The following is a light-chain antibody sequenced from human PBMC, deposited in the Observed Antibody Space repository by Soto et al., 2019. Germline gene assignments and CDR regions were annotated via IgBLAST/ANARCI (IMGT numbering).Light chain of an antibody. CDR2: DAS. V-gene: IGKV1-33*01. CDR1: QDIDNF. J-gene: IGKJ5*01. Sequence: DIQMTQSPSSLSASVGDRVTITCQASQDIDNFLNWYQQKPGKAPKLLSYDASNLETGVPSRFSGSGFGTDFTFTISSLQPEDTATYYCQQYDNLPITFGQGTRLEI. CDR3: QQYDNLPIT.